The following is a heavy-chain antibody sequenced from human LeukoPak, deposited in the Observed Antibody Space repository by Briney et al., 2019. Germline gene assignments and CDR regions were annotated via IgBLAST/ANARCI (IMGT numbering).Heavy chain of an antibody. V-gene: IGHV1-2*06. D-gene: IGHD3-3*01. J-gene: IGHJ5*02. CDR2: INPNSGGT. CDR1: GYTFTGYY. CDR3: ARDRVFGVVFGRFDP. Sequence: ASVKVSCKASGYTFTGYYLHWVRQAPAQGLEWMGRINPNSGGTSYSQKFQGRVSMTRDTSISTVYMELSGLKSDDTAIYYCARDRVFGVVFGRFDPWGQGTLVAVST.